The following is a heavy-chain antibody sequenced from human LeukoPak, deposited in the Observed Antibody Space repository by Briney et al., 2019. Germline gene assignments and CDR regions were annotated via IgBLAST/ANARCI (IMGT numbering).Heavy chain of an antibody. J-gene: IGHJ3*02. Sequence: ASVKVSCKASGYTFTGYYMHWVRQAPGQGLEWMGWINPNSGDTNYAQKFQGRVTMTRDTSISTAFMELSSLRSDDTAVYYCARGASGSSLSGFDIWGQGTMVTVSS. V-gene: IGHV1-2*02. CDR1: GYTFTGYY. D-gene: IGHD1-26*01. CDR3: ARGASGSSLSGFDI. CDR2: INPNSGDT.